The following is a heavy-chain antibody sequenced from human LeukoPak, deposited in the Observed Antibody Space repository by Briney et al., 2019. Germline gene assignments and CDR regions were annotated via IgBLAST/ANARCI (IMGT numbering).Heavy chain of an antibody. V-gene: IGHV3-21*01. CDR3: ARASDWYFDY. Sequence: GGSLRLSCAASGFTFSSYAMHWVRQAPGKGLEWLSSISSSSSYIYYADSVKGRFTISRDNAKNSLYLQMNSLRAEDTAVYYCARASDWYFDYWGQGTLVTVSS. J-gene: IGHJ4*02. CDR2: ISSSSSYI. D-gene: IGHD2-2*01. CDR1: GFTFSSYA.